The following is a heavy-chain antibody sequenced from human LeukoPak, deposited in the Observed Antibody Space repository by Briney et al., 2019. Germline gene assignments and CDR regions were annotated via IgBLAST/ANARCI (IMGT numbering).Heavy chain of an antibody. CDR1: GFTFSSYW. V-gene: IGHV3-74*01. D-gene: IGHD5-24*01. CDR3: ARSREAYIYYFDY. CDR2: VNNDGSST. J-gene: IGHJ4*02. Sequence: GGSLRLSCVASGFTFSSYWMHWVRQAPGKGPGWVGRVNNDGSSTSYADSMKGRFTISRDNAKNTVYLQMNSPRAEDTAVYFCARSREAYIYYFDYWGQGTLVTVSS.